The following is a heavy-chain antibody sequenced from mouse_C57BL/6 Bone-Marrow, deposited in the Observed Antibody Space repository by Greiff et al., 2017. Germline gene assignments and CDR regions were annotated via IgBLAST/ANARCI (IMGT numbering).Heavy chain of an antibody. CDR1: GFTFTSYC. CDR2: ISSGGGYT. J-gene: IGHJ2*01. Sequence: DVLLQESGADLVKPGGSLTLSCAASGFTFTSYCLSWVHQTPDKRLEWVGAISSGGGYTNYPDSFKGRLTISGDTAKNTPYLQMSSLTSEDTAVYYCARHAQRAFDYWGQGTTLTVSS. D-gene: IGHD3-1*01. CDR3: ARHAQRAFDY. V-gene: IGHV5-6*01.